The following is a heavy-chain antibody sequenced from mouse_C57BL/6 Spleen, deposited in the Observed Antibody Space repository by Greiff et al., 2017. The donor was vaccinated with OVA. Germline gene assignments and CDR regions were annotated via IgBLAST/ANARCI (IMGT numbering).Heavy chain of an antibody. CDR2: INPNNGGT. D-gene: IGHD1-1*01. J-gene: IGHJ2*01. CDR3: ARSGYYGWSLYLDY. V-gene: IGHV1-22*01. Sequence: EVQLQQSGPELVKPGASVKMSCKASGYTFTDYNMHWVKQSHGKSLEWIGYINPNNGGTSYNQKFKGKATLTVNKSSSTAYMELRSLTSEDSAVYYWARSGYYGWSLYLDYRGQGTTLTVSS. CDR1: GYTFTDYN.